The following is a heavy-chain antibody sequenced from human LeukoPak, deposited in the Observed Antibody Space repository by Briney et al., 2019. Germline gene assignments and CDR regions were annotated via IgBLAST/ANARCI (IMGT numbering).Heavy chain of an antibody. D-gene: IGHD2-2*01. CDR1: GFTFSSYA. CDR3: ASLGYCSSTSCYDSEYYFDY. V-gene: IGHV3-30*04. J-gene: IGHJ4*02. CDR2: ISYDGSNK. Sequence: GGSLRLSCAASGFTFSSYAMHWVRQAPGKGLEWVAVISYDGSNKYYADSVKGRFTISRDNSKNTLYLQMNSLRAEDTAVYYCASLGYCSSTSCYDSEYYFDYWGQGTLVTASS.